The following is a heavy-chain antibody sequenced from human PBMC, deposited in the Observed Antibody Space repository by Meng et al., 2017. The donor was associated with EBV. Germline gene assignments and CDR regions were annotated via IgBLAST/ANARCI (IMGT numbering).Heavy chain of an antibody. V-gene: IGHV4-39*07. D-gene: IGHD3-10*01. J-gene: IGHJ4*02. Sequence: QLQLQGSGPGLVKPSELLSLPCTVAGGSISRSSYYWGWIRQPPGKGLEWIGSIYYSGSTYYNPSLKRRVTISVDTSKNPFSLKLSSVTAADTAVYYCARSSPVRFGELSHGGQGPLGTVGS. CDR2: IYYSGST. CDR3: ARSSPVRFGELSH. CDR1: GGSISRSSYY.